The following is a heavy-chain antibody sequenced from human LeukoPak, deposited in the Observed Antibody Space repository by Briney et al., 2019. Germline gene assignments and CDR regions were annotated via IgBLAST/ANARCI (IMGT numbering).Heavy chain of an antibody. CDR1: GYTFTSYY. Sequence: GASVKVSCKASGYTFTSYYMHWVRQAPGQGLEWMGIINPSGGSTSYAQKFQGRVTMTRDTSTSTVYMELSSLRSEDTAVYYCARGSVASRQISRDGYNWEFDPWGQGTLVTVSS. J-gene: IGHJ5*02. V-gene: IGHV1-46*01. CDR2: INPSGGST. CDR3: ARGSVASRQISRDGYNWEFDP. D-gene: IGHD5-24*01.